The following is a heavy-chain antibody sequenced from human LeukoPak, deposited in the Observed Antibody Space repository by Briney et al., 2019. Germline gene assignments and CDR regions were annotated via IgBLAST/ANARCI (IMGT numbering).Heavy chain of an antibody. CDR2: VYSSGST. J-gene: IGHJ4*01. Sequence: SETLSLTCNVSGVSISSSSYYWGWIRQPPGKGLEWIGSVYSSGSTYYNSSLKSRVTISIDTSKNQVSLKMSSVTAADTAVYYCAKSGGYGPIDYWAQGTLVTVSS. CDR1: GVSISSSSYY. V-gene: IGHV4-39*01. D-gene: IGHD6-25*01. CDR3: AKSGGYGPIDY.